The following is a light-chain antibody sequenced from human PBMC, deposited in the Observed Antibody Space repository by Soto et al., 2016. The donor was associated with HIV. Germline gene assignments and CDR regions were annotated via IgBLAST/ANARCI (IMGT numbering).Light chain of an antibody. CDR1: QSISTY. CDR2: DAS. V-gene: IGKV1-39*01. J-gene: IGKJ2*01. CDR3: QQANSFPYT. Sequence: DIQMTQSPSSLSLSIGDRVSITCRASQSISTYLHWYQQKPGRAPKLLIYDASSLQSGVPSRFSGRGSGTDFTLTISSLQPEDFATYYCQQANSFPYTFGQGTKLEIK.